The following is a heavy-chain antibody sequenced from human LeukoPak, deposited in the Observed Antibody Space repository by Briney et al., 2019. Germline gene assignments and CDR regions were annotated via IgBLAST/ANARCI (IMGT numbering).Heavy chain of an antibody. Sequence: GGSLRLSCTASGFTFSDYAMSWVRQAPGKGLEWVSSISGSGGSTYYADSVKGRFTISRDNSKNTLYLQMSSLRAEDTAIYYCAKDYYGSGSYFLEYFQHWGQGTLVTVSS. J-gene: IGHJ1*01. CDR2: ISGSGGST. CDR1: GFTFSDYA. D-gene: IGHD3-10*01. CDR3: AKDYYGSGSYFLEYFQH. V-gene: IGHV3-23*01.